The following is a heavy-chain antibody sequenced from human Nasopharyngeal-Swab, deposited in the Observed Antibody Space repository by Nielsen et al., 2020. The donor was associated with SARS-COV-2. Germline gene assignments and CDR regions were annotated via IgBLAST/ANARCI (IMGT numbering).Heavy chain of an antibody. CDR1: GYSISSGYY. CDR3: ARDAYYYDSSGYYYNPWGY. Sequence: ETLSLTCTVSGYSISSGYYWGWIRQPPGKGLEWIGSIYHSGSTYYNPSLKSRVTISVDTSKNQFSLKLSSVTAADTAVYYCARDAYYYDSSGYYYNPWGYWGQGTLVTVSS. CDR2: IYHSGST. V-gene: IGHV4-38-2*02. J-gene: IGHJ4*02. D-gene: IGHD3-22*01.